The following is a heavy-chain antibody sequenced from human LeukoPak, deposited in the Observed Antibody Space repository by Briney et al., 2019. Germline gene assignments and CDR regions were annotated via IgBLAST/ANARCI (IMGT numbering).Heavy chain of an antibody. CDR3: AKAVSTGWYVGIDY. Sequence: PGGSLRLSCAASGFSFDDYAMHWVRQAPGKGLEWVSGINWNSDIIYYADSVKGRFIISRDNAKNSLHLQMNSLRPEGTAFYYCAKAVSTGWYVGIDYWGQGALVTVFS. CDR1: GFSFDDYA. CDR2: INWNSDII. D-gene: IGHD6-19*01. J-gene: IGHJ4*02. V-gene: IGHV3-9*01.